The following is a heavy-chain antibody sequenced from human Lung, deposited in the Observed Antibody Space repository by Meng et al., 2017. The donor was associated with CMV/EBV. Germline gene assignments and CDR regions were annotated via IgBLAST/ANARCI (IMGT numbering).Heavy chain of an antibody. J-gene: IGHJ4*02. D-gene: IGHD4/OR15-4a*01. CDR3: ANLGRTIRDY. Sequence: LCCAASGVTFRRHALSWVRQAPGKGLEWVSSISTSGGDTYHADSVKGRFTISRDNSKKTLYLQMNSLRAEDTAVYYCANLGRTIRDYWGQGTLVTVSS. CDR2: ISTSGGDT. CDR1: GVTFRRHA. V-gene: IGHV3-23*01.